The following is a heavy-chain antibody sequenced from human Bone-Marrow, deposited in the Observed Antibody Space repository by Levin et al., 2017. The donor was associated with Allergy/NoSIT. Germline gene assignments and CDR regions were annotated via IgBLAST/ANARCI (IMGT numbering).Heavy chain of an antibody. V-gene: IGHV3-23*01. CDR1: GFTFSKYA. Sequence: GESLKISCAGSGFTFSKYAMSWVRQAPGKGLEWVSAIRAGGGDTYYADSVKGRFTVSRDNSKNTLYLQMNSLRAEDTAVYYCAKRSTAASGTIDYWGQGTLVSVSS. J-gene: IGHJ4*02. CDR2: IRAGGGDT. D-gene: IGHD1-1*01. CDR3: AKRSTAASGTIDY.